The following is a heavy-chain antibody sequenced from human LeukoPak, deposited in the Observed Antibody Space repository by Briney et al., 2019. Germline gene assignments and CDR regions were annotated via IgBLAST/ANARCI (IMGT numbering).Heavy chain of an antibody. V-gene: IGHV1-2*02. D-gene: IGHD3-10*01. CDR1: GYTFTGYY. CDR2: INPNSGGT. CDR3: ARSMVRGVIPDY. J-gene: IGHJ4*02. Sequence: ASVKVSCKASGYTFTGYYMHWVRQAPGQGLEWMGWINPNSGGTNYAQKFQGRVTMTRDTSISTAYMELSRLRSDDTAVYYCARSMVRGVIPDYWGLGTLVTVSS.